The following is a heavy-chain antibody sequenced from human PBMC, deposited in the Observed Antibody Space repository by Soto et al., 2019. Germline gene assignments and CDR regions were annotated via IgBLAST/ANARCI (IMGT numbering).Heavy chain of an antibody. Sequence: LRLSCSASGFTFSSYAMHWFRQAPGKGLEWMAVISYDGNNKYYVDSVKGRFSISRDNSKSTLFLQMNSVKSEDTAVYYCARAAYSISSYYYYGMDVWGQGTAVTVSS. CDR2: ISYDGNNK. V-gene: IGHV3-30-3*01. CDR3: ARAAYSISSYYYYGMDV. CDR1: GFTFSSYA. J-gene: IGHJ6*02. D-gene: IGHD6-6*01.